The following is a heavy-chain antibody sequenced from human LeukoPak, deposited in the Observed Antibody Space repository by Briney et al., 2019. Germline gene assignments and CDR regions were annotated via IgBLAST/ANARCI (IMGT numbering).Heavy chain of an antibody. CDR1: GLPFSSYW. CDR3: ATLKKVAFGMNY. D-gene: IGHD3-10*01. J-gene: IGHJ4*02. V-gene: IGHV3-74*01. CDR2: INSDGSST. Sequence: GGSLRLSCAASGLPFSSYWMHWVRQAPGEGLVWVSRINSDGSSTSYADSVKGRFTISRDNAKNTLYLQMNSLRAEDTAVYYCATLKKVAFGMNYWGQGTLVTVSS.